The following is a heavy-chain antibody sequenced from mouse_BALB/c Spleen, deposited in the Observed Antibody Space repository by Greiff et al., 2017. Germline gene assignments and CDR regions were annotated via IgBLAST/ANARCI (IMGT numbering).Heavy chain of an antibody. CDR1: GYTFTDYY. D-gene: IGHD4-1*01. CDR3: ARNNWDGDYFDY. Sequence: QVQLQQSGAELARPGASVKLSCKASGYTFTDYYINWVKQRTGQGLEWIGEIYPGSGNTYYNEKFKGKATLTADKSSSTAYMQLSSLTSEDSAVYFRARNNWDGDYFDYWGQGTTLTVSS. J-gene: IGHJ2*01. CDR2: IYPGSGNT. V-gene: IGHV1-77*01.